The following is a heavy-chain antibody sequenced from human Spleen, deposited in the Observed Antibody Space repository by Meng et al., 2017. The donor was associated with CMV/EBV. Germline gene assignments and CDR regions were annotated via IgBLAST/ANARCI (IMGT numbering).Heavy chain of an antibody. CDR3: ARPSRSGCYFLGYFDH. D-gene: IGHD3-10*01. CDR1: GFTFSDYA. Sequence: GESLKISCAASGFTFSDYAVHWVRQAPGKGLEWVTVISDDGSHKHYANSVKGRFTISRDNAKNSLYLQMDSLRVEDTAMYYCARPSRSGCYFLGYFDHWGQGALVTVSS. V-gene: IGHV3-30*04. CDR2: ISDDGSHK. J-gene: IGHJ4*02.